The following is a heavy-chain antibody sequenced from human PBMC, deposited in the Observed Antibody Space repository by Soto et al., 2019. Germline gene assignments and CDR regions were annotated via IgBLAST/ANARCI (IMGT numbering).Heavy chain of an antibody. D-gene: IGHD5-12*01. J-gene: IGHJ6*02. CDR2: ISPDNGNT. Sequence: QVQLVQSGGEVKKPGASVKVSCKASGYTFTIYGINWVRQSPGQGLERMGWISPDNGNTNYAQTRQGRVTLTTDTSTSTAYMELRSLRSDDTAVYYCARALGYSGYAGMDVWGQGTTVTVSS. CDR3: ARALGYSGYAGMDV. V-gene: IGHV1-18*01. CDR1: GYTFTIYG.